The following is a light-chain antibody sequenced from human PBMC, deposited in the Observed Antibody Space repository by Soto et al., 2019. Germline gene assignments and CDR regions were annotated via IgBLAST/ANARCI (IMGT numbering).Light chain of an antibody. CDR3: AAWDNSLKGWV. J-gene: IGLJ3*02. Sequence: QSVLTQPPSASGTPGQRVTISCSGSSSNIGRSLVYWYQQFPGTAPKLLIHNDNRRPSGVPDRVSGSKSGTSASLAISGLQSEDEANYYCAAWDNSLKGWVFGGGTKVTVL. V-gene: IGLV1-44*01. CDR1: SSNIGRSL. CDR2: NDN.